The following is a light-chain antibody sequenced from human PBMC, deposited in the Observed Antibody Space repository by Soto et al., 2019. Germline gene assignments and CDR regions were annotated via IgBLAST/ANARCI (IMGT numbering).Light chain of an antibody. CDR1: QSISTY. J-gene: IGKJ4*01. V-gene: IGKV1-39*01. CDR2: GAY. CDR3: QQTYSTPLT. Sequence: DIQMTQSPSSLSASVGYRVTITCRASQSISTYLNWYQQKPGKAPQLLIFGAYSLQSGMPSRFSGSSSGTDFTLSISSLQPEDFATYYCQQTYSTPLTFGGGTKVDIK.